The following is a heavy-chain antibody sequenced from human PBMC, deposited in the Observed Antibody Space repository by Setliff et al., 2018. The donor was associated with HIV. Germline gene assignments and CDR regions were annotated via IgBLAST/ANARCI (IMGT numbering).Heavy chain of an antibody. J-gene: IGHJ4*02. CDR1: GFTFSTSE. D-gene: IGHD3-3*01. CDR3: ARVFQSYFFDF. Sequence: GGSLRLSCAASGFTFSTSEMNWVRQAPGKGLEWVSYISGSGSTIYYADSVKGRFTISRGNSKNSLNLQMNSLRTEDTAVYYCARVFQSYFFDFWGQGTLVTVSS. V-gene: IGHV3-48*03. CDR2: ISGSGSTI.